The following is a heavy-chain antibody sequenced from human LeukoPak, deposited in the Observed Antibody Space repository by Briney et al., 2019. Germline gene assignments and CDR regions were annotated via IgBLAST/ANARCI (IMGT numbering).Heavy chain of an antibody. V-gene: IGHV4-34*01. CDR1: GGSFSGYY. D-gene: IGHD3-3*01. Sequence: SETLSLTCAVYGGSFSGYYWSCIRQPPGKGLEWIGEINHSGSTNYNPSLKSRVTISVDTSKNQFSLKLSSVTAADTAVYYCARGAPITIFGVVITHRAYFDYWGQGTLVTVSS. J-gene: IGHJ4*02. CDR3: ARGAPITIFGVVITHRAYFDY. CDR2: INHSGST.